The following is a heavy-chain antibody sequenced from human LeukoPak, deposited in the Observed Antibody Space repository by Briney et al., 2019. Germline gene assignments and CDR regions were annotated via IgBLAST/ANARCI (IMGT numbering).Heavy chain of an antibody. CDR1: GFTFSSYA. CDR2: IRASGGGT. V-gene: IGHV3-23*01. Sequence: PGGSLRLSCAASGFTFSSYAMTWVRQAPGKGLEWVSAIRASGGGTYYADSVKGRFTISRDNSKNTLCLQMNSLRAEDTAIYYCARDGAVTLGYYGMDVWGQGTTVTVSS. D-gene: IGHD4-17*01. CDR3: ARDGAVTLGYYGMDV. J-gene: IGHJ6*02.